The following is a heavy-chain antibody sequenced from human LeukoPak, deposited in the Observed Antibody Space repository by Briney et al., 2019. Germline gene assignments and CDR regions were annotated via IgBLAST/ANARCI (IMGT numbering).Heavy chain of an antibody. J-gene: IGHJ4*02. CDR2: ISSSSSYI. CDR1: GFTFSSYS. CDR3: ARGHCSGGSCEIDY. Sequence: PGGSLRLSCAASGFTFSSYSMNWVRQAPGKGLEWVSSISSSSSYIYYADSVKGRFTISRDNAKNSLYLQMNSLRAEDTAVYYCARGHCSGGSCEIDYWGQGTLVTVSS. V-gene: IGHV3-21*01. D-gene: IGHD2-15*01.